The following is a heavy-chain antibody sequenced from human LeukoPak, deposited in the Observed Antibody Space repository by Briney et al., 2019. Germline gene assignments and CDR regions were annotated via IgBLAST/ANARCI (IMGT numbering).Heavy chain of an antibody. CDR1: GFTFSGYA. CDR3: AREVAAAGVYY. V-gene: IGHV3-30*01. D-gene: IGHD6-13*01. Sequence: PGGSLRLSCAASGFTFSGYAMHWVRQAPGKGLEWVAVISYDGSNKYYADSVKGRFTISRDNSKNTLYLQMNSLRAEDTAVYYCAREVAAAGVYYWGQGTLVTVSS. CDR2: ISYDGSNK. J-gene: IGHJ4*02.